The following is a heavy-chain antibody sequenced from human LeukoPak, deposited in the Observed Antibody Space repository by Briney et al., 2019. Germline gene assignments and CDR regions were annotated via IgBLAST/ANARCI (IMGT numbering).Heavy chain of an antibody. CDR1: GYTFTSYG. V-gene: IGHV1-18*01. D-gene: IGHD3-10*01. CDR2: ISAYNGNT. CDR3: ARDHDPYYYGSGSYY. Sequence: ASVKVSCKASGYTFTSYGISWVRRAPGQGLEWMGWISAYNGNTNYAQKLQGRVTMTTDTSTSTAYMELRSLRSDDTAVYYCARDHDPYYYGSGSYYWGQGTLVTVSS. J-gene: IGHJ4*02.